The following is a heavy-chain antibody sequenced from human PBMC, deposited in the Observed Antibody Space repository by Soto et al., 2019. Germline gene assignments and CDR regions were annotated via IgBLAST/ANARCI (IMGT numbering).Heavy chain of an antibody. CDR2: INPSGGST. CDR1: GYTFTSYY. J-gene: IGHJ6*02. D-gene: IGHD2-15*01. V-gene: IGHV1-46*01. Sequence: SVKVSCKASGYTFTSYYMHWVRQAPGQGLEWMGIINPSGGSTSYAQKFQGRVTMTRDTSTSTVYMELSSLRSEDTAVYYCARDFAVAATPGGMDVWGQGTTVTVSS. CDR3: ARDFAVAATPGGMDV.